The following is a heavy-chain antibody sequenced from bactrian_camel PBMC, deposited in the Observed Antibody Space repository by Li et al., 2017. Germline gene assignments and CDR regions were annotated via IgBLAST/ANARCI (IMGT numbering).Heavy chain of an antibody. Sequence: QLVESGGGAVQAGGSLRLSCMVSGYRDGNHCLGWFRQVPGQEREGVAMIYSGDGSTRYVGSAEGRFTVTTDKESDTVYLQMTNLRPEDSGMYFCKTKSRPVFGGGSWSQCDFNYWGPGTQVTVS. CDR1: GYRDGNHC. D-gene: IGHD6*01. V-gene: IGHV3S25*01. J-gene: IGHJ4*01. CDR2: IYSGDGST. CDR3: KTKSRPVFGGGSWSQCDFNY.